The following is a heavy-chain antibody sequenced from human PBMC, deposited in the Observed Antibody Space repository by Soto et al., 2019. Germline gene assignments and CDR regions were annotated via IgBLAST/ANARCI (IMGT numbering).Heavy chain of an antibody. CDR3: ARGQSSLTRFDY. J-gene: IGHJ4*02. Sequence: GGSLRLSCAASGFTFSSYAMHWVRQAPGKGLEWVAVISYDGSNKYYADSVKGRLTISRDNSKNTLYLQMKSLRAEETAVYYCARGQSSLTRFDYWGQGTLVTVSS. D-gene: IGHD2-2*01. CDR1: GFTFSSYA. CDR2: ISYDGSNK. V-gene: IGHV3-30-3*01.